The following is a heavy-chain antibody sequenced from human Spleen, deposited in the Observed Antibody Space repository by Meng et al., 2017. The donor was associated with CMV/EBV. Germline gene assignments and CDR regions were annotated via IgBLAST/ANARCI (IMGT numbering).Heavy chain of an antibody. V-gene: IGHV3-21*01. CDR1: GFTFSSYS. D-gene: IGHD2-21*01. Sequence: CAASGFTFSSYSMNWVRQAPGKGLEWVSSISSSSSYISYADSVKGRFTISRDNAKNSLYLQMNSLRAEDTAVYYCAREGGGDYAFDIWGQGTMVTVSS. J-gene: IGHJ3*02. CDR3: AREGGGDYAFDI. CDR2: ISSSSSYI.